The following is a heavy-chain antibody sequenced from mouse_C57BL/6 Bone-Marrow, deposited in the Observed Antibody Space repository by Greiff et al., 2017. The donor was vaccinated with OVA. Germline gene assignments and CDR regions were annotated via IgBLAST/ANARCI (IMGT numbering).Heavy chain of an antibody. CDR2: ISSGGSYT. Sequence: EVMLVESGGDLVKPGGSLKLPCAASGFTFSSYGMSWVRQTPDKRLEWVATISSGGSYTYYPDSVKGRFTISRDNAKNTLYLQMSSLKSEDTAMYYCARHLRNYGSSWFAYWGQGTLVTVSA. CDR3: ARHLRNYGSSWFAY. J-gene: IGHJ3*01. V-gene: IGHV5-6*01. CDR1: GFTFSSYG. D-gene: IGHD1-1*01.